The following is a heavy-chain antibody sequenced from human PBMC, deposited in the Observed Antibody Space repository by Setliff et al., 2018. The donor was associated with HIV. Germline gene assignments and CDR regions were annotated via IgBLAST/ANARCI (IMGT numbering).Heavy chain of an antibody. V-gene: IGHV1-18*01. J-gene: IGHJ4*02. D-gene: IGHD2-2*01. CDR2: ISAHNGRI. CDR1: GYTFSDYG. Sequence: ASVKVSCKASGYTFSDYGISWVRQAPGQGLEWMGWISAHNGRINYAQKFQGRVTMTRNTSISTAYMELSSLRSEDTAVYYCARGQYCSSTSCWRDFDYWGQGTLVTVSS. CDR3: ARGQYCSSTSCWRDFDY.